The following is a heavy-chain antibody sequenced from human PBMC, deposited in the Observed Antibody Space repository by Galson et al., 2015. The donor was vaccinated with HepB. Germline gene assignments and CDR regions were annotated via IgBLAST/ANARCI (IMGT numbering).Heavy chain of an antibody. J-gene: IGHJ3*02. CDR1: GGTFSTYA. Sequence: SVKVSCKASGGTFSTYAISWVRQAPGQGLEWMGGIIPLFGSANYAQKFQGRVTITADESTSTAYMELNSLRSEDTAVYYCARDYCSGGSCYATYYFDNSASDAFDIWGQGTLVTVSS. D-gene: IGHD2-15*01. CDR3: ARDYCSGGSCYATYYFDNSASDAFDI. CDR2: IIPLFGSA. V-gene: IGHV1-69*13.